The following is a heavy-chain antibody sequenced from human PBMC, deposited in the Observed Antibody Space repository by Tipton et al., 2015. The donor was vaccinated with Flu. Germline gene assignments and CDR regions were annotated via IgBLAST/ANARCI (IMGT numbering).Heavy chain of an antibody. CDR2: INTDGSTT. CDR3: ARVDYYDKGRSMDV. Sequence: GSLRLSCAASGFTFSTYWMHWVRQVPGKGLVWVSRINTDGSTTNYADSVKGRFTISRDNAKNTLYLQMSSLRAEDTAVYYCARVDYYDKGRSMDVWGQGTTVTVPS. CDR1: GFTFSTYW. J-gene: IGHJ6*02. V-gene: IGHV3-74*01. D-gene: IGHD3-22*01.